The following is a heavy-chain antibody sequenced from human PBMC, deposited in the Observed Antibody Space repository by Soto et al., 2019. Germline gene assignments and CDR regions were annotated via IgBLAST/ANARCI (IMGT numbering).Heavy chain of an antibody. CDR1: GFTFSNYS. CDR3: ARDLTYYYDSSGYWDCYFDL. Sequence: EVQLVESGGGLVQPGGSLRVSCAASGFTFSNYSMNWVRQAPGKGLEWVSYISSSSTTIYYADSVKGRFTISRDKAKNSLFLPLNGLRDEDTAVYYCARDLTYYYDSSGYWDCYFDLWGRGTLVTVSS. V-gene: IGHV3-48*02. D-gene: IGHD3-22*01. CDR2: ISSSSTTI. J-gene: IGHJ2*01.